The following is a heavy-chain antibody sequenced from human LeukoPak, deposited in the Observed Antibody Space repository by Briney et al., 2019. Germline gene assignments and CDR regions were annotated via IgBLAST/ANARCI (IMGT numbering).Heavy chain of an antibody. J-gene: IGHJ2*01. Sequence: GGSLRLSCAASGFTFNNYAMGWVRQTPGKGLEWVSGITGNGRSTYYADSVKGRFTISRDNSKNTVYLQANSLRGEDTAAYFCAKSGTMGATRFDWYFDLWGRGTQVIVSS. CDR2: ITGNGRST. CDR1: GFTFNNYA. CDR3: AKSGTMGATRFDWYFDL. V-gene: IGHV3-23*01. D-gene: IGHD1-26*01.